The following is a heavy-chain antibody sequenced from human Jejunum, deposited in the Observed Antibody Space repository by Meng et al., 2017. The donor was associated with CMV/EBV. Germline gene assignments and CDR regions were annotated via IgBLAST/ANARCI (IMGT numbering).Heavy chain of an antibody. D-gene: IGHD1-1*01. Sequence: FSCFSLSPHGVGVAWLRQPPGKGLEWLALIFWDDDKRYSPSLKNRLTIPKDTSKNQVVLTMTNMNPVDTATYYCAHEDASGFEYYFDPWGQGTLVTVSS. CDR2: IFWDDDK. CDR1: CFSLSPHGVG. CDR3: AHEDASGFEYYFDP. V-gene: IGHV2-5*02. J-gene: IGHJ4*02.